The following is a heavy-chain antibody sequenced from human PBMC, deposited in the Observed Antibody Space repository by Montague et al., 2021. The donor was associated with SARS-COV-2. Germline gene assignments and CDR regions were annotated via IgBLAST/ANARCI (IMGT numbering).Heavy chain of an antibody. D-gene: IGHD6-19*01. Sequence: SLRLSCAASGFTFSSYAMHWVRQAPGKGLEWVAVISYGGSNKYYADSVKGRFTISRDNSKNTLYLQMNSLRAEDTAVYYCASEMIAVAGTAPFDYWGRGILVTVSS. CDR3: ASEMIAVAGTAPFDY. CDR2: ISYGGSNK. CDR1: GFTFSSYA. V-gene: IGHV3-30-3*01. J-gene: IGHJ4*02.